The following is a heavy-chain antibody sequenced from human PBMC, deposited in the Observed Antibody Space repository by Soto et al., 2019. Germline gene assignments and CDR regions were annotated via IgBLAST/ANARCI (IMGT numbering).Heavy chain of an antibody. Sequence: QAGGSLRLSCVASGITFESRAMSWVRQAPGEGLEWVSTITDTGGDTKYADSVRGRFTMSRDNSKKTLYLQMNSLRVEDSALYYCARGSTDSYPGSRIFDFWGRGTLVTVSS. CDR2: ITDTGGDT. CDR1: GITFESRA. J-gene: IGHJ4*02. V-gene: IGHV3-23*01. D-gene: IGHD3-10*01. CDR3: ARGSTDSYPGSRIFDF.